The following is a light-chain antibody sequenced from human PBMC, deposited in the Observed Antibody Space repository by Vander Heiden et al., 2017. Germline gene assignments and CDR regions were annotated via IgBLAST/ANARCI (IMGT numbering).Light chain of an antibody. J-gene: IGLJ2*01. CDR1: SSNIGAAYA. CDR2: GNS. V-gene: IGLV1-40*01. CDR3: RSYDSSLSGVV. Sequence: HSLLTPPPSVSEAPAHSVTVSCTASSSNIGAAYAVHWYHQTHGTAPKLLIYGNSNRPPGGPDRFSGSKSGTSASLAITGLQAEDEADYYCRSYDSSLSGVVFGGGTKLTVL.